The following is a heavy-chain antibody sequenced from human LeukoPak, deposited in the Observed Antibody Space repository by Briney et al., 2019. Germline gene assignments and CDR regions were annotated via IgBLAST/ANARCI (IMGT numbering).Heavy chain of an antibody. V-gene: IGHV3-30*02. CDR3: ARDEGGSQDY. D-gene: IGHD2-15*01. CDR1: GFTFSSYG. Sequence: GGSLRLSCAASGFTFSSYGMHWVRQAPGKGLEWVAFIRYDGSNKYYADSVKGRFTISRDNAKNSLYLQMNSLRAEDTAVYYCARDEGGSQDYWGQGALVTVSS. J-gene: IGHJ4*02. CDR2: IRYDGSNK.